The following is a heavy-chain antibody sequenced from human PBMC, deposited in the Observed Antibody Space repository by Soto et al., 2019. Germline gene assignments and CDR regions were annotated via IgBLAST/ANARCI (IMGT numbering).Heavy chain of an antibody. CDR3: ARELRSDAFDI. Sequence: ASVKVSCKASGYTFTSYYMHWVRQAPGQGLEWMGRINPSGGSTSYAQKFQGRVTMTRDTSTSTAYMELSSLRSEDTAVYYCARELRSDAFDIWGQGTMVTVSS. CDR1: GYTFTSYY. V-gene: IGHV1-46*01. D-gene: IGHD3-16*01. J-gene: IGHJ3*02. CDR2: INPSGGST.